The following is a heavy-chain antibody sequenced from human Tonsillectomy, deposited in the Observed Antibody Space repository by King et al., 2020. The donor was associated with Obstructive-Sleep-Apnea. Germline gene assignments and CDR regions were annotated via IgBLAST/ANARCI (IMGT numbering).Heavy chain of an antibody. D-gene: IGHD5-12*01. V-gene: IGHV3-72*01. CDR3: TRGWNSGNDWAPKGARDYYYGMDV. CDR2: TRNRGNSYTT. CDR1: GFTFSDHT. J-gene: IGHJ6*02. Sequence: VQLVESGGGLVRPGGSLRLSCAASGFTFSDHTMDWVRQAPGKGLEWVGRTRNRGNSYTTEYAASVKGRFTISRDDSKNSLYLQMKSLKTEDTAVYYWTRGWNSGNDWAPKGARDYYYGMDVWGQGTTVTVSS.